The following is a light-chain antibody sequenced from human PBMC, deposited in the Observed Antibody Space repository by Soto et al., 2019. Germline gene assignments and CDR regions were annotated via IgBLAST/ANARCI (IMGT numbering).Light chain of an antibody. J-gene: IGLJ1*01. CDR2: GDS. CDR1: DIGSKS. CDR3: QVRDSSSDHRV. V-gene: IGLV3-21*02. Sequence: SYELTQSPSVSVAPGQTASITCGGDDIGSKSVHWYRQMPGQAPVLVVYGDSDRPSGIPERFSGSNSGNTATLTISRVEAGDEADYYCQVRDSSSDHRVFXSGTKVTVL.